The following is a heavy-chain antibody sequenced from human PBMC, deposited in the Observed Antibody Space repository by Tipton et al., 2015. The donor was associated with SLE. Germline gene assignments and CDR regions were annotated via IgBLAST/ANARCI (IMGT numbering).Heavy chain of an antibody. CDR3: ARDIGAMVPYSGYDSDSGY. J-gene: IGHJ4*02. D-gene: IGHD5-12*01. V-gene: IGHV4-38-2*02. CDR1: GGSISSGYY. CDR2: IYHSGST. Sequence: TLSLTCTVSGGSISSGYYWGWIRQPPGKGLEWIGSIYHSGSTYYNPSLKSRVTISVDTSKNQFSLKLSSVTAADTAVYYCARDIGAMVPYSGYDSDSGYWGQGTLVTVSS.